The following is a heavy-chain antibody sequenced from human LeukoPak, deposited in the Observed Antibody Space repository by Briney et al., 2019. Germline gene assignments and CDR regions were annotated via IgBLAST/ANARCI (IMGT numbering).Heavy chain of an antibody. D-gene: IGHD4-17*01. CDR2: IYYSGST. Sequence: PSETLSLTCTVSGGSISSYYWSWIRQPPGKGLEWIGYIYYSGSTNYNPSLKSRVTISVDTSKNQFSLKLSSVTAADTAVYYCARARLRHNWLDPWGQGTLVTVSS. CDR1: GGSISSYY. J-gene: IGHJ5*02. CDR3: ARARLRHNWLDP. V-gene: IGHV4-59*08.